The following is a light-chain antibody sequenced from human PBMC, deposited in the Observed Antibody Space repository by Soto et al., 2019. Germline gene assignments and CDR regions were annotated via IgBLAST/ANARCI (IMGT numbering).Light chain of an antibody. V-gene: IGKV3-15*01. CDR1: QSVPNN. Sequence: VLTQSPAILSMSPGEKATLSCRASQSVPNNLAWYQQKPGQAPRLLVYSASTRATGIAARFSGRGSGTEFTLTIAGLQSEDFAIYYCQQYSDWPTFGQGTKVDI. CDR3: QQYSDWPT. CDR2: SAS. J-gene: IGKJ2*01.